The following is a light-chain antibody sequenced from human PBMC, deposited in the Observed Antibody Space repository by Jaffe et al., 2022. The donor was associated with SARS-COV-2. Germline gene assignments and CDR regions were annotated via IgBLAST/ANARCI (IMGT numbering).Light chain of an antibody. CDR3: AAWDDSLNVV. CDR1: SSNIGSNT. V-gene: IGLV1-44*01. Sequence: QSVLTQPPSASGTPGQRVTISCSGTSSNIGSNTVNWYQQFPRTAPKLLIHSNNQRPSGVPDRFSGSKSGTSASLTISGLQSEDEADYYCAAWDDSLNVVFGGGTKLTVL. J-gene: IGLJ2*01. CDR2: SNN.